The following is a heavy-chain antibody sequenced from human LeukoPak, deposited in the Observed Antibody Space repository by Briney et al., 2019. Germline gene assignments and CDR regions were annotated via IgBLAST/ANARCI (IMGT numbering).Heavy chain of an antibody. CDR2: IYYSGST. V-gene: IGHV4-39*01. D-gene: IGHD6-13*01. CDR3: ARRAAAGKDY. CDR1: GGSISSSSYY. J-gene: IGHJ4*02. Sequence: PSETLSLTCTVSGGSISSSSYYWGWIRQPPGKGLEWIGSIYYSGSTYYNPSLKSRVTISVDTSKNQFSLKLSSVTAADTAVYYCARRAAAGKDYWGQGTLVTVSS.